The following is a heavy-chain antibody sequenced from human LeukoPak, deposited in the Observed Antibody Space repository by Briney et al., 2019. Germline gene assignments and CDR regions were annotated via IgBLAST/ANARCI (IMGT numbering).Heavy chain of an antibody. D-gene: IGHD6-13*01. CDR2: IYYSGST. J-gene: IGHJ2*01. V-gene: IGHV4-59*01. CDR1: GVSISNYY. CDR3: ARVYYSSSYDYWYFDL. Sequence: PSGTLSLTCTVSGVSISNYYWSWVRQPPGKGLEWVGYIYYSGSTKYNPSLKSRVTISVDTSKKQFSLKLSSVTAADTAVYYCARVYYSSSYDYWYFDLWGRGTLVTVSS.